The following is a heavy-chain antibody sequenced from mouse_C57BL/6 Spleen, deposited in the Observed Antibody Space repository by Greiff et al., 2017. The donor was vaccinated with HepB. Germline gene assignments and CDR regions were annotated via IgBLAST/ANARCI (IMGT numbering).Heavy chain of an antibody. V-gene: IGHV1-15*01. Sequence: QVQLQQSGAELVRPGASVTLSCKASGYTFTDYEMHWVKQTPVHGLEWIGAIDPETGGTAYNQKFKGKAILTADKSSSTAYMELRSLTSEDSAVYYCTNSRGMDYYGSSWDYFDYWGQGTTLTVSS. CDR2: IDPETGGT. CDR3: TNSRGMDYYGSSWDYFDY. J-gene: IGHJ2*01. CDR1: GYTFTDYE. D-gene: IGHD1-1*01.